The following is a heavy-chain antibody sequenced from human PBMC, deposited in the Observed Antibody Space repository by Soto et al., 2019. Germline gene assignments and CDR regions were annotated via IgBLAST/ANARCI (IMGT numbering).Heavy chain of an antibody. V-gene: IGHV1-24*01. Sequence: ASVKVSCKVSGYTLTELSMHWVRQAPGKGLEWMGGFDPEDGETIYAQKFQGRATMTEDTSTDTAYMELSSLRSEDTAVYYCATDQLPRDYYDSSGIGIFDYWGQGTLVTVPS. CDR2: FDPEDGET. J-gene: IGHJ4*02. CDR3: ATDQLPRDYYDSSGIGIFDY. CDR1: GYTLTELS. D-gene: IGHD3-22*01.